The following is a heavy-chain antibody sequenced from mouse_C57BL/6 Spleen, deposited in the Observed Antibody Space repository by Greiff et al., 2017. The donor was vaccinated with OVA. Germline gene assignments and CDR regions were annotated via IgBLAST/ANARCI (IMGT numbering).Heavy chain of an antibody. CDR3: ARSHTC. V-gene: IGHV1-50*01. CDR2: IDPSDSYT. Sequence: VQLQQPGAELVKPGASVKLSCKASGYTFTSYWMQWVKQRPGQGLEWIGEIDPSDSYTNYNQKFKGKATLTVDTSSSTAYMQLSSLTSEDSAVYYCARSHTCWGQGTTLTVSS. CDR1: GYTFTSYW. J-gene: IGHJ2*01. D-gene: IGHD6-1*01.